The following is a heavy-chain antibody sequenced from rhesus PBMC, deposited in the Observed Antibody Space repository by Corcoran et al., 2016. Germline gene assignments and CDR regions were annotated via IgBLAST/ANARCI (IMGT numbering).Heavy chain of an antibody. J-gene: IGHJ4*01. D-gene: IGHD4-4*01. Sequence: QVQLQESGPGVVKPSETLSLTCAVSGGSISDSYRWSWIRQPPGKGLELIGYIYGSSKSTNYNPSLKSRGTISKDTSKNQFSFKLSSVTAADTAVYYCARDHFMVATGIDYWGQGVLVTVSS. CDR2: IYGSSKST. CDR1: GGSISDSYR. CDR3: ARDHFMVATGIDY. V-gene: IGHV4S10*01.